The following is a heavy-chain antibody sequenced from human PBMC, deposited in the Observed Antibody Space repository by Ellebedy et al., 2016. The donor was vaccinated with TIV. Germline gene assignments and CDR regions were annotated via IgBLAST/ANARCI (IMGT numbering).Heavy chain of an antibody. Sequence: SVKVSXXASGFTFTNSAVQWVRQARGQRLEWIGWIVVGSGNTNYAQKFQERVTITRDMSTSTAYMELSSLRSDDTAVYYCAAESYGDYVGYFDYWGQGTLVTVSS. V-gene: IGHV1-58*01. CDR1: GFTFTNSA. CDR2: IVVGSGNT. CDR3: AAESYGDYVGYFDY. J-gene: IGHJ4*02. D-gene: IGHD4-17*01.